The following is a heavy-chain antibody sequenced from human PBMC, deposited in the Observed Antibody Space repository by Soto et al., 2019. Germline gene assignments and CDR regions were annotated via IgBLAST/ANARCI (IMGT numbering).Heavy chain of an antibody. CDR2: IDIGGNT. CDR3: ARGRGSTGYLGREHYFDY. D-gene: IGHD2-2*01. CDR1: GFSVTNNY. V-gene: IGHV3-66*01. J-gene: IGHJ4*02. Sequence: EVQVVESGGGLVQPGGSLRLSCAASGFSVTNNYMNWVRQAPGKGLEWVSIIDIGGNTYYADSVKYRFTISRDNSRNTLYRHMDSLRAEDTAVYYCARGRGSTGYLGREHYFDYWGQGTLVTVSP.